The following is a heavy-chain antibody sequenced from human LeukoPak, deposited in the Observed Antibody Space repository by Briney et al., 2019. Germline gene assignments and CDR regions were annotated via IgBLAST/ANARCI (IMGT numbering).Heavy chain of an antibody. CDR3: ALPYIAAAGTFDY. J-gene: IGHJ4*02. D-gene: IGHD6-13*01. V-gene: IGHV1-2*02. CDR2: INPNSGGT. Sequence: GASVKVSCKASGYTFTGYYMHWVRQAPGQGLERMGWINPNSGGTNYAQKFQGRVTMTRDTSISTAYMELSRLRSDDTAVYYCALPYIAAAGTFDYWGQGALVTVSS. CDR1: GYTFTGYY.